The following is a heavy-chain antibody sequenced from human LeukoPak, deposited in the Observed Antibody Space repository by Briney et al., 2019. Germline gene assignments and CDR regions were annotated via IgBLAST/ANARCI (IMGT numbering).Heavy chain of an antibody. CDR3: ARGYSSTTPFDY. CDR1: GFTFSSYW. CDR2: INSDGSST. J-gene: IGHJ4*02. D-gene: IGHD5/OR15-5a*01. Sequence: GGSPRLSCAASGFTFSSYWMHWVRQAPGKGLVWVSRINSDGSSTSYADSVKGRFTISRDNAKNTLYLQMSSLRAEDTAVYYCARGYSSTTPFDYWGQGTLVTVSS. V-gene: IGHV3-74*01.